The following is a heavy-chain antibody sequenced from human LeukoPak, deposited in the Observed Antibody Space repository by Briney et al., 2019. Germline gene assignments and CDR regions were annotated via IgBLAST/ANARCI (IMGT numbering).Heavy chain of an antibody. D-gene: IGHD6-13*01. V-gene: IGHV4-34*01. CDR1: GGAFSGYY. Sequence: PSETLSLTCAVYGGAFSGYYWSWIRQPPGNGLEWIGEINHSGSTNYNPSLKSRVTISVDTSKNQFSLKLSSVTAADTAVYYCARTGYSSSWYDYWGQGTLVTVSS. CDR3: ARTGYSSSWYDY. CDR2: INHSGST. J-gene: IGHJ4*02.